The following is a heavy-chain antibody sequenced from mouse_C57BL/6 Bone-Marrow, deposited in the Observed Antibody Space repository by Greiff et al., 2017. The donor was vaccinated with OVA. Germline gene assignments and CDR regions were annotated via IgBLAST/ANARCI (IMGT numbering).Heavy chain of an antibody. D-gene: IGHD1-1*01. CDR2: INPNYGTT. J-gene: IGHJ3*01. V-gene: IGHV1-39*01. CDR3: ARLTAVVAKRFAY. Sequence: VQLQQSGPELVKPGASVKISCKASGYSFTDYYMNWVKQSNGKSLEWIGVINPNYGTTSYNQKFKGKATLTVDQSSSTAYLQLNSLTSEDSAVYYGARLTAVVAKRFAYWGQGTLVTVSA. CDR1: GYSFTDYY.